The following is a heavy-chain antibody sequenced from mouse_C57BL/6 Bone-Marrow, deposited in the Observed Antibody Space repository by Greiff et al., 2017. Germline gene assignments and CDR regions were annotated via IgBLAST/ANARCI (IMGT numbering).Heavy chain of an antibody. V-gene: IGHV1-80*01. J-gene: IGHJ1*03. CDR3: AAITTVVEGEYFDV. D-gene: IGHD1-1*01. CDR1: GYAFSSYW. CDR2: IYPGDGET. Sequence: QVQLQQSGAELVKPGASVKISCKASGYAFSSYWMNWVKQRPGKGLEWIGQIYPGDGETNYNGKFKGKATLTADKSSSTAYMQLSSLTSEDSAVYFCAAITTVVEGEYFDVGGTGTTVTVTA.